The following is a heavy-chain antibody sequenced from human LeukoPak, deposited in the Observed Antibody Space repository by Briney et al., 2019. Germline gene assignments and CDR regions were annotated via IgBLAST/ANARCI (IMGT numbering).Heavy chain of an antibody. V-gene: IGHV4-34*01. D-gene: IGHD3-3*02. CDR2: INHSGIT. J-gene: IGHJ6*03. CDR3: ARAFYPGYYSYMAV. Sequence: PSETLSLTCAVYGGSFSDSYWSWIRQPPGKGLEWIGEINHSGITKYNPSLKSRVTISVDTSKNQFSLKLSSVTAADTAVYYCARAFYPGYYSYMAVWGKGTTVTVSS. CDR1: GGSFSDSY.